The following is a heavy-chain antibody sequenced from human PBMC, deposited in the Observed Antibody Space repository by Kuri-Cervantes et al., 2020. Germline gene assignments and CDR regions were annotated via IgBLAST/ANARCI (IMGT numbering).Heavy chain of an antibody. CDR2: ISGSGGST. D-gene: IGHD3-10*01. CDR1: GFTFSSSA. V-gene: IGHV3-23*01. J-gene: IGHJ5*02. Sequence: GESLKISCAAFGFTFSSSAMNWVRQAPGKGLEWVSVISGSGGSTYYADSVKGRFTISRDNSKNTLYLQMNSLRVEDTAVYYCAKPFMVRGGSITRSFDPWGQGTLVTVSS. CDR3: AKPFMVRGGSITRSFDP.